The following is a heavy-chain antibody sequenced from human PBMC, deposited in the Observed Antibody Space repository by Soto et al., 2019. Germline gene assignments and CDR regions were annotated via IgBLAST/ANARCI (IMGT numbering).Heavy chain of an antibody. Sequence: QVQLQESGPGLVKPSQTLSLTCTVSGGSISSGDYYWSWIRQPPGKGLEWIGYIYYSGSTYYIPSLKIRVTISVDTSKNQFSLKLSSVTAADTAVYYCARVGGFGATTIDYWGQGTLVTVSS. V-gene: IGHV4-30-4*01. CDR1: GGSISSGDYY. CDR3: ARVGGFGATTIDY. CDR2: IYYSGST. J-gene: IGHJ4*02. D-gene: IGHD3-10*01.